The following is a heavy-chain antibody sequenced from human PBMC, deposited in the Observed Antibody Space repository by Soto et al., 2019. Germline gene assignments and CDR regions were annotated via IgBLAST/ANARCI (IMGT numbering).Heavy chain of an antibody. CDR1: GFNFSIYG. CDR2: ISATTGNT. V-gene: IGHV3-23*01. CDR3: AIDSDGGY. Sequence: GGSLRLSCAASGFNFSIYGMIWVRQAPGKGLEWVSGISATTGNTYYTNSVKGRFTISRDNFENTLFLQMNNLRAEDTALYYCAIDSDGGYWGQGTLVTVSS. J-gene: IGHJ4*02. D-gene: IGHD2-15*01.